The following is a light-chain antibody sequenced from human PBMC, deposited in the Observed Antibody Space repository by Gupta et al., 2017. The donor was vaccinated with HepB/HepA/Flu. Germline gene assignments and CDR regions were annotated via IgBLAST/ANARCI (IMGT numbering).Light chain of an antibody. Sequence: QSVLTQPPSASGTPGQRVTISCSGSSSNIGTNTGNWYQQLPVTAPKLLIYSNNQRPSAVPDRFSGSKSGTSASLTISGLQSEDEAHYYCAAWDNSLNALFGGGTKLTVL. CDR2: SNN. V-gene: IGLV1-44*01. CDR1: SSNIGTNT. J-gene: IGLJ2*01. CDR3: AAWDNSLNAL.